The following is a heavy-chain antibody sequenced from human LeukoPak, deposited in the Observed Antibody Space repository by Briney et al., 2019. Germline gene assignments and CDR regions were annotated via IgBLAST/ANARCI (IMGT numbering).Heavy chain of an antibody. D-gene: IGHD3-10*01. Sequence: SETLSLTCAVSGYSISSGYYWGWIRQPPGKGLEGIGSIYHRGSTYYNPSLKSRVTISVDTSKNQLYLKLSSVTAADTAVYYCARRPWLWFGETHYYMDVWGKGTTVTVSS. CDR3: ARRPWLWFGETHYYMDV. CDR1: GYSISSGYY. CDR2: IYHRGST. V-gene: IGHV4-38-2*01. J-gene: IGHJ6*03.